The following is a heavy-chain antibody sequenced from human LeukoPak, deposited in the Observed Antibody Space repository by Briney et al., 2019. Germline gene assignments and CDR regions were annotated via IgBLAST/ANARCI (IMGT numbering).Heavy chain of an antibody. CDR2: IYSSGST. V-gene: IGHV4-4*07. CDR1: GGSITSYY. J-gene: IGHJ4*02. D-gene: IGHD3-3*01. Sequence: TSETLSLTCSVSGGSITSYYWSWIRQPAGKGLEWIGRIYSSGSTNYNPSLKSRVTMSVDTSKNQFSLILSSVAAADTAVYYCARGVLRFLEWLNRGDYFDYWGQGTLVTVSS. CDR3: ARGVLRFLEWLNRGDYFDY.